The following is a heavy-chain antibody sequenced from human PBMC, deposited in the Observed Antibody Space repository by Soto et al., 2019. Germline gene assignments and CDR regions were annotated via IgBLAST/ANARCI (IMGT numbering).Heavy chain of an antibody. D-gene: IGHD5-18*01. J-gene: IGHJ6*02. CDR3: ARDLNTAMVTYYYGMDV. Sequence: GGSLRLSCAASGFTFSDYYMSWIRQAPGKGLEWVSYISSSGSTIYYADSVKGRFTISRDNARNSLYLQTNSLRAEDTAVYYCARDLNTAMVTYYYGMDVWGQGTTVTVSS. V-gene: IGHV3-11*01. CDR2: ISSSGSTI. CDR1: GFTFSDYY.